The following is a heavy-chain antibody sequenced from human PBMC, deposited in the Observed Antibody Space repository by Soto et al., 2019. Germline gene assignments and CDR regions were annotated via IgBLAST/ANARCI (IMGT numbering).Heavy chain of an antibody. D-gene: IGHD5-12*01. CDR3: ARDAQIGHGYSAYHTY. J-gene: IGHJ4*02. CDR1: GYTFTSYY. V-gene: IGHV1-46*01. Sequence: QVQLVQSGAEVTKPGASVKVSCKASGYTFTSYYIHWVRQAPGQGLEWVGLINPSGASTTYEQKFQGRVTMTSDTSKSTVYMELNSLRSEDTAVYFCARDAQIGHGYSAYHTYWGQGTLVTVSS. CDR2: INPSGAST.